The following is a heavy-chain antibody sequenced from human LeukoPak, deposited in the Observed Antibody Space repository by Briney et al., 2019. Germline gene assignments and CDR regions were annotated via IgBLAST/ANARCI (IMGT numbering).Heavy chain of an antibody. V-gene: IGHV3-23*01. Sequence: PGGSLRLSCAASGFTFSSSAMSWVRQAPGKGLEWVSAISGSGGSSYYADSVKGRFTISRDNFKNTLYLQMNSLRAEDTAVYYCAKYGYLPYYFDYWGQGTLVTVSS. CDR1: GFTFSSSA. CDR3: AKYGYLPYYFDY. CDR2: ISGSGGSS. D-gene: IGHD5-24*01. J-gene: IGHJ4*02.